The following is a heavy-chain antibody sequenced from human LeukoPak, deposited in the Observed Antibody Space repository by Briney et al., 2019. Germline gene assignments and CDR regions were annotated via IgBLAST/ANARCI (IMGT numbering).Heavy chain of an antibody. Sequence: GSLRLSCAASGFTFSSYAMSWVRQAPGKGLEWIGYIYYSGITNYNPSLKSRVTMSVDTSKNQFSLKLSSVTAADTAVYFCARLSGSPWYWGQGTLVTVSS. CDR1: GFTFSSYA. CDR3: ARLSGSPWY. J-gene: IGHJ4*02. CDR2: IYYSGIT. V-gene: IGHV4-59*08. D-gene: IGHD3-10*01.